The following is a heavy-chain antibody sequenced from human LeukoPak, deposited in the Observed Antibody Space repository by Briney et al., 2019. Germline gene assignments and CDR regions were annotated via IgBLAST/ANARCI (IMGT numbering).Heavy chain of an antibody. CDR1: GGSISSGGYS. J-gene: IGHJ6*03. D-gene: IGHD4-11*01. CDR2: IYHSGST. CDR3: ARDRTYSKPHNYYYYYYMDV. V-gene: IGHV4-30-2*01. Sequence: PSQTLSLTCAVSGGSISSGGYSWSWIRQPPGKGLEWIGYIYHSGSTYYNPSLKSRVTISVDRSKNQFSLKLSSVTAADTAVYYCARDRTYSKPHNYYYYYYMDVWGKGTTVTVSS.